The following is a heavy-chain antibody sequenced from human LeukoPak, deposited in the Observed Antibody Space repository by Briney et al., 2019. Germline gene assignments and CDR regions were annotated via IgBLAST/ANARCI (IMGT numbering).Heavy chain of an antibody. D-gene: IGHD2-15*01. V-gene: IGHV1-2*06. J-gene: IGHJ3*02. CDR1: GYTFTGYY. Sequence: ASVKVSCKASGYTFTGYYMHWVGQAPGQGLEWMGRINPNSGGTNYAQKFQGRVTMTRDTSISTAYMELSRLRSDDTAVYYCARDTRLNDAFDIWGQGTMVTVSS. CDR3: ARDTRLNDAFDI. CDR2: INPNSGGT.